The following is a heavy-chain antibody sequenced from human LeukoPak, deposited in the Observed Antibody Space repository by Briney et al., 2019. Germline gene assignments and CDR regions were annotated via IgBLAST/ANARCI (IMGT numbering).Heavy chain of an antibody. J-gene: IGHJ3*02. CDR3: AKHWELVDAFDI. D-gene: IGHD1-26*01. Sequence: PGGSLRLSCAASGFTFSSYGMHWVGRAPGKGLEWVAFIRYDGSNKYYADSVKGRFTISRDNSKNTLYLQMNSLRAEDTAVYYCAKHWELVDAFDIWGQGTMVTVSS. CDR2: IRYDGSNK. CDR1: GFTFSSYG. V-gene: IGHV3-30*02.